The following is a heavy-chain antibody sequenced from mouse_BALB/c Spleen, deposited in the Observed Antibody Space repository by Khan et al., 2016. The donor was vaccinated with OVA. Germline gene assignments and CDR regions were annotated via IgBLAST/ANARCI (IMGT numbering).Heavy chain of an antibody. V-gene: IGHV3-8*02. CDR1: GDSITSGY. CDR3: ARSTYRYGFVY. CDR2: IIYTGYT. Sequence: EVQLQESGPSLVKPSQTLSLTCSVTGDSITSGYWNWIRKFPGNKLEYMGYIIYTGYTYYNPSLKSRISITRHTSKNQYYLQLNSVTDEDTATYYCARSTYRYGFVYWGQGSLVTVSA. D-gene: IGHD2-14*01. J-gene: IGHJ3*01.